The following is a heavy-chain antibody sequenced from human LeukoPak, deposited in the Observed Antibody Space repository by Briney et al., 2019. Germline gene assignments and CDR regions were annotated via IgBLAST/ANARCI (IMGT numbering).Heavy chain of an antibody. Sequence: ASVKVSCKASGYTFTSYGISWVRQAPGQGLEWMGWISAYNGNTNYAQKLQGRVTMTTDTSTSTAYMELRSLRSDDTAVYYCARDRGYSSGWYVSGEDYFDYWGQGALVTVSS. V-gene: IGHV1-18*01. J-gene: IGHJ4*02. D-gene: IGHD6-19*01. CDR3: ARDRGYSSGWYVSGEDYFDY. CDR1: GYTFTSYG. CDR2: ISAYNGNT.